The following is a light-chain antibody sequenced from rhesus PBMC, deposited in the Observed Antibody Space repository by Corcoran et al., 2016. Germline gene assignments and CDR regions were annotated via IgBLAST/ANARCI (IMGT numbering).Light chain of an antibody. CDR2: YAN. Sequence: DIQMSQSPSSLSASVGDRVTITCRASQGISSYLNWYQQKPGKAPKLLIYYANSLASGVPSRFSGSGSGTEFTLTSSSLQPEDFATYYCQQGNSNPLTFGGGTKVELK. CDR1: QGISSY. CDR3: QQGNSNPLT. J-gene: IGKJ4*01. V-gene: IGKV1-32*02.